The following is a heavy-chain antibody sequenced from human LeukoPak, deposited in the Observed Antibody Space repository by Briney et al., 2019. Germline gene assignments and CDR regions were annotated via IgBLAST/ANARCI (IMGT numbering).Heavy chain of an antibody. D-gene: IGHD1-1*01. J-gene: IGHJ4*02. V-gene: IGHV3-48*04. CDR2: ISSSSSTI. CDR1: GFTFSSYS. Sequence: PGGSLRLSCAASGFTFSSYSMNWVRQAPGKGLEWVSYISSSSSTIYYADSVKGRFTISRDNAKNSLYLQMNSLRAENTAVYYCGRDRGNWDDVSRTWGQETLVTVSS. CDR3: GRDRGNWDDVSRT.